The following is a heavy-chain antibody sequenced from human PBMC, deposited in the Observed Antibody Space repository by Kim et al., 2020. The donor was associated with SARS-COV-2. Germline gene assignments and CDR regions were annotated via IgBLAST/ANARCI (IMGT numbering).Heavy chain of an antibody. J-gene: IGHJ4*02. CDR1: GGSISSSSYY. CDR2: IYYSGST. D-gene: IGHD4-17*01. V-gene: IGHV4-39*07. Sequence: SETLSLTCTVSGGSISSSSYYWGWIRQPPGKGLEWIGSIYYSGSTYYNPSLKSRVTISVDTSKNQFSLKLSSVTAADTAVYYCARDNGQGGDLRNGDYPYDYWGQGTLVTVSS. CDR3: ARDNGQGGDLRNGDYPYDY.